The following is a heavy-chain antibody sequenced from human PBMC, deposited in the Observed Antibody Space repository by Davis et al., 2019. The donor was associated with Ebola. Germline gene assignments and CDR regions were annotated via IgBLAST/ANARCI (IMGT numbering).Heavy chain of an antibody. CDR1: GFTFSIYT. J-gene: IGHJ3*01. Sequence: GESLKISCAASGFTFSIYTMNWVRQAPGKGLEWVSSISSRSYYIYYADSLKGRFTISRDSAKNSLYLQMNSLGVEDTAVYYCARGAYHDTSGFSLASFDVWGQGTLVSVSS. D-gene: IGHD3-22*01. V-gene: IGHV3-21*01. CDR2: ISSRSYYI. CDR3: ARGAYHDTSGFSLASFDV.